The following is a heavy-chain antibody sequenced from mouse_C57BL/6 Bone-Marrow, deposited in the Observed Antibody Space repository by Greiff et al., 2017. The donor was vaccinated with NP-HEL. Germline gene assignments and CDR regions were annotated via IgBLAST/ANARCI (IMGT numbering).Heavy chain of an antibody. J-gene: IGHJ4*01. V-gene: IGHV5-4*01. CDR1: GFTFSSYA. CDR3: AREHYGKGYYAMDY. D-gene: IGHD1-1*01. Sequence: EVKLMESGGGLVKPGGSLKLSCAASGFTFSSYAMSWVRQTPEKRLEWVATISDGGSYTYYPDNVKGRFTISRDNAKNNLYLQMSHLKSEDTAMYYCAREHYGKGYYAMDYWGQGTSVTVSS. CDR2: ISDGGSYT.